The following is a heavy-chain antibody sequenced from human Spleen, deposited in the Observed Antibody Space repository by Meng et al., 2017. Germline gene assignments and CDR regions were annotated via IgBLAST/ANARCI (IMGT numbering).Heavy chain of an antibody. Sequence: QVQLQESGPGLVKPSETLYLTCAVSGGSISSSNSWSWVRQPPGKGLEWIGEIYHGGTTSYNPSLKSRVTISVDRFKNQFSLNLSSVTAADTAVYYCARDLRAYSTSPFDYWGQGTLVTVSS. CDR1: GGSISSSNS. J-gene: IGHJ4*02. CDR2: IYHGGTT. CDR3: ARDLRAYSTSPFDY. V-gene: IGHV4-4*02. D-gene: IGHD6-6*01.